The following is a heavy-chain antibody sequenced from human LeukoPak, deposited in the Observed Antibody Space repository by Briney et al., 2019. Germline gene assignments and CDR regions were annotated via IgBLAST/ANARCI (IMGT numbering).Heavy chain of an antibody. Sequence: GSSVKVSCEASGGTFSSYAISWVRQAPGQGLEWMGGIIPIFGTANYAQKFQGRVTITTDESTSTAYMELSSLRSEDTAVYYCARVRRIYGGNSPLYYYYMDVWGKGTTVTVSS. V-gene: IGHV1-69*05. J-gene: IGHJ6*03. CDR1: GGTFSSYA. D-gene: IGHD4-23*01. CDR2: IIPIFGTA. CDR3: ARVRRIYGGNSPLYYYYMDV.